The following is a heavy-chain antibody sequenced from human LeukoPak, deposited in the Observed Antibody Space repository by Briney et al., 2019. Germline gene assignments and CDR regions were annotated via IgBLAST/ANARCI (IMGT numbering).Heavy chain of an antibody. D-gene: IGHD3-16*01. CDR1: GFTFSSYS. V-gene: IGHV3-21*01. J-gene: IGHJ4*02. Sequence: GGSLRLSCAASGFTFSSYSMNWVRQAPGKGLEWVSSISSSSSYIYYADSVKGRFTISRDNAKNSLYLQMNSLSAEDTAVYYCARDRGGGQGGYWGQGTLVTVSS. CDR2: ISSSSSYI. CDR3: ARDRGGGQGGY.